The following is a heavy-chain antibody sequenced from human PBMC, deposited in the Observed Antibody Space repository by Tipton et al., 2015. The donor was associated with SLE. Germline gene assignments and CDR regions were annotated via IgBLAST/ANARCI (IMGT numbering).Heavy chain of an antibody. CDR1: GYSISSGYY. V-gene: IGHV4-38-2*01. CDR3: ARGGIAARPGYYYYAMDV. D-gene: IGHD6-6*01. Sequence: TLSLTCAVSGYSISSGYYWGWIRQPPGKGLEWIGSIYHSGSTNYNPSLKSRVTISVDTSKNQFSLKLSSVTAADTAVYYCARGGIAARPGYYYYAMDVWGQGTTVTVSS. CDR2: IYHSGST. J-gene: IGHJ6*02.